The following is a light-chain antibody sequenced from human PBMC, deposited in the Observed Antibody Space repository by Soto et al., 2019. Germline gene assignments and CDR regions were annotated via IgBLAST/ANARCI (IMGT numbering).Light chain of an antibody. CDR1: SSDVGGYKY. Sequence: QSVLTQPRSVSGSPGQSVTISCTGTSSDVGGYKYVSWYQYHPGKVPRLIIYGVSQRPSGVPDRFSGSKSGNTASLTISGLQAEDEADYFCCSYAGTYTVFFGGGTKLTVL. CDR3: CSYAGTYTVF. CDR2: GVS. J-gene: IGLJ2*01. V-gene: IGLV2-11*01.